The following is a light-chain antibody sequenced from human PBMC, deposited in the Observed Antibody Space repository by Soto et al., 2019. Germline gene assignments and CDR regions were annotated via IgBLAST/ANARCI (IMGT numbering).Light chain of an antibody. Sequence: DIQMPQSPATLSASVEGRVTITCRASQSISSGLAWYEQKPGKAPKLLIYDASSLESGVPSRFIGSGSGKEVSLTNSSLQPDDFATYYCHQYNSYSRTVGQGTKVEIK. J-gene: IGKJ1*01. CDR2: DAS. CDR3: HQYNSYSRT. V-gene: IGKV1-5*01. CDR1: QSISSG.